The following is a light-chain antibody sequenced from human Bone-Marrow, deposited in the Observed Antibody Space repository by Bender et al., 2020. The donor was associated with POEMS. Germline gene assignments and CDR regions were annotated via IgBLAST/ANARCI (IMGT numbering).Light chain of an antibody. CDR2: SDN. J-gene: IGLJ3*02. CDR1: NSNIGTNA. V-gene: IGLV1-44*01. Sequence: QSVLTQPPSASGTPGQRVTISCSGSNSNIGTNAVNWYQQFPATAPKLLIYSDNQRPSGVPERFYAFKSGPSASLAISGLQYEDEADYYCAEWDAGLSGGVFGGGTRLTVL. CDR3: AEWDAGLSGGV.